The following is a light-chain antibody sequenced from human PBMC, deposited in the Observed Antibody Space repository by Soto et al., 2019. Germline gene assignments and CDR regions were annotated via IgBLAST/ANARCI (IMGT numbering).Light chain of an antibody. CDR3: QQYGSSQT. CDR1: QSVSSSY. Sequence: EIVLTQSPGTLSLSPGERATLSCRASQSVSSSYLVWYQQKPGQAPRLLIYGASSRATGIPDRFSGSGSGTDFPLTISRLETEDFAVYYCQQYGSSQTFGQGTKVEI. CDR2: GAS. J-gene: IGKJ1*01. V-gene: IGKV3-20*01.